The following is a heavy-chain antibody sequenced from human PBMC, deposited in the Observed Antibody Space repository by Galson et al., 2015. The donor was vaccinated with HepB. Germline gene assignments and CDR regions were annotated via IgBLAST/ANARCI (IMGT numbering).Heavy chain of an antibody. CDR1: GFTFSNAW. V-gene: IGHV3-15*01. CDR3: TTSTRKYSEFDY. J-gene: IGHJ4*02. Sequence: SLRLSCAASGFTFSNAWMSWVRQAPGKGLEWVGRIKSKTDGGTTDYAAPVKGRFTISRDDSKDTLYLQMNSLKTEDTAVYYCTTSTRKYSEFDYWGQGTLVTVSS. CDR2: IKSKTDGGTT. D-gene: IGHD5-12*01.